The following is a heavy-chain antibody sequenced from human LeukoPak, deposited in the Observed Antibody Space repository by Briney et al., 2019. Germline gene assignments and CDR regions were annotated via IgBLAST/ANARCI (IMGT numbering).Heavy chain of an antibody. J-gene: IGHJ6*02. V-gene: IGHV1-2*02. Sequence: ASVKVSCKASGYTFTGYYMHWVRQAPGQGLEWMGWINPNSGGTNYAQKFQGRVTTTRDTSISTAYMELSRLRSDDTAVYYCVGRFVYYQSMDVWGQGTTVTVSS. CDR1: GYTFTGYY. CDR3: VGRFVYYQSMDV. CDR2: INPNSGGT.